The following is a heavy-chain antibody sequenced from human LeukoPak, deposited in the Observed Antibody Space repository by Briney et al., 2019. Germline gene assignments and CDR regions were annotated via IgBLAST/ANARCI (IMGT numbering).Heavy chain of an antibody. CDR1: GGSISSYY. CDR3: ARDRVRRVQLWLPGRQGYYYYMDV. J-gene: IGHJ6*03. D-gene: IGHD5-18*01. V-gene: IGHV4-4*07. Sequence: PSETLSLTCTVSGGSISSYYWSWIRQPAGKGLEWIGRIYSSGSTNYNPSLKSRVTMSVDTSKNQFSLKLSSVTAADTAVYYCARDRVRRVQLWLPGRQGYYYYMDVWGKGTTVTVSS. CDR2: IYSSGST.